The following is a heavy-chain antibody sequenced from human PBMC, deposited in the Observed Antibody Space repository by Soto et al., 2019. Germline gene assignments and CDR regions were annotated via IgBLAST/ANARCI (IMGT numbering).Heavy chain of an antibody. CDR3: ASERSSGWDVDY. V-gene: IGHV1-8*01. CDR1: GYTFTSYD. D-gene: IGHD6-19*01. CDR2: MNPNSGNT. Sequence: QVQLVQSGAEVKKPGASVKVSCKASGYTFTSYDINWVRQATGQGLEWMGWMNPNSGNTGYAQKFRGRVTMTRNTSISTAYMELSSPRSEDTAVYYCASERSSGWDVDYWGQGTLVTGSS. J-gene: IGHJ4*02.